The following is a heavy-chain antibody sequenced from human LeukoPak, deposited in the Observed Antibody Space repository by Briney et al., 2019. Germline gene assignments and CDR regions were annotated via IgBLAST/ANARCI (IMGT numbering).Heavy chain of an antibody. Sequence: PGGSLRLSCAASGFTFSGFWMHWVRQAPGKGLVWVSRINNDGSDTTYADAVKGRFTFSRDNAKNTLYLQMNSLRAEDTAVYYCARGYFGPDYWGQGTLVTVSS. D-gene: IGHD3-9*01. CDR1: GFTFSGFW. CDR3: ARGYFGPDY. V-gene: IGHV3-74*01. CDR2: INNDGSDT. J-gene: IGHJ4*02.